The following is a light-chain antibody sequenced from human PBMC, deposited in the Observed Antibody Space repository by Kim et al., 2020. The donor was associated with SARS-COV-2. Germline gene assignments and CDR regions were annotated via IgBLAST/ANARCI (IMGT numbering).Light chain of an antibody. CDR2: EAS. CDR3: QQYRSYPWT. V-gene: IGKV1-5*03. CDR1: RSIAGL. J-gene: IGKJ1*01. Sequence: ASVGVRVTITCRASRSIAGLLAWYQQKPGQAPKLLIYEASTLKSGVPSRFTGSGSGTEFTLTTSSLQPDDFATYYCQQYRSYPWTFGQGTKVDIK.